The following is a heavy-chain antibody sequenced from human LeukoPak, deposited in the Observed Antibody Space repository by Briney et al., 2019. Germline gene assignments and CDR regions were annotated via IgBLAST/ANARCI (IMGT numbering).Heavy chain of an antibody. Sequence: ASVKVSCKASGYTFTGYYMHWVRQAPGQGIEWVGRINPNSGGTNYARKFQGRVTMTRGTSISTAYMELSRLRSDDTAVYYCASGSEQQLVRHFDYWGQGTLVTVSS. CDR1: GYTFTGYY. D-gene: IGHD6-13*01. CDR2: INPNSGGT. CDR3: ASGSEQQLVRHFDY. V-gene: IGHV1-2*06. J-gene: IGHJ4*02.